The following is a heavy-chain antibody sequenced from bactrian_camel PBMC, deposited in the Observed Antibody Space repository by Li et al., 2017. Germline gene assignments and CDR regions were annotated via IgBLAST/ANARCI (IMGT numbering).Heavy chain of an antibody. CDR2: VDDDGST. J-gene: IGHJ4*01. V-gene: IGHV3S53*01. CDR1: GDIISTYC. Sequence: HVQLVESGGGSVQAGGSLRLSCAVSGDIISTYCMAWFRQAPGKEREGVAEVDDDGSTTYVDSVKGRFTISKDNAKNTLYLQMNSLKLEDTAMYYCAAGHCAGGSCTCSRELYDYNTWGQQGTQVTVS. D-gene: IGHD4*01.